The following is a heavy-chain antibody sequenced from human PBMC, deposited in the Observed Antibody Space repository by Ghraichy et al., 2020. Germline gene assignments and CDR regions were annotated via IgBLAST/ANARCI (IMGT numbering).Heavy chain of an antibody. Sequence: SDTLSLTCAVSGGSISSGGYSWSWIRQPPGKGLEWIGYIYHSGSTYYNPSLKSRVTISVDRSKNQFSLKLSSVTAADTAVYYCARIQNFDWFFDYWGQGTLVTVSS. D-gene: IGHD3-9*01. J-gene: IGHJ4*02. CDR3: ARIQNFDWFFDY. CDR1: GGSISSGGYS. CDR2: IYHSGST. V-gene: IGHV4-30-2*01.